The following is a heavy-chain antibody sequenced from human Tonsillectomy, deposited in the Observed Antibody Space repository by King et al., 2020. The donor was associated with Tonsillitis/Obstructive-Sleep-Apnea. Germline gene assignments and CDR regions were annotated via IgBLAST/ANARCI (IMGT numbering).Heavy chain of an antibody. D-gene: IGHD2-2*01. V-gene: IGHV3-21*01. CDR2: ISSSSGYI. CDR3: ARAPTQGYWWGISCYPLDW. CDR1: GFTFSSYS. Sequence: VQLVESGGGLVKPGGSLRLSCAASGFTFSSYSMNWVRQAPGKGLEWVSSISSSSGYIYYADSVKGRFTISRDNAKNSLYLQMNSLRAEDTTVYYCARAPTQGYWWGISCYPLDWGGQGTPVTVSS. J-gene: IGHJ4*02.